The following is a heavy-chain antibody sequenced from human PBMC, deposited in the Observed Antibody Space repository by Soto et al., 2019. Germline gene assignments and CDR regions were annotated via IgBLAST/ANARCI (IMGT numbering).Heavy chain of an antibody. D-gene: IGHD4-17*01. Sequence: QVQLVQSGAEVTKPGASVKVSCKASGYTFTGYYMHWVRQAPGQGLEWMGWINPNSGGTNYAQKFQGWVTMTRDTSISTAYMELSRLRSDDTAVYYCARDDYGDYRGLGAFDIWGQGTMVTVSS. V-gene: IGHV1-2*04. CDR1: GYTFTGYY. CDR2: INPNSGGT. CDR3: ARDDYGDYRGLGAFDI. J-gene: IGHJ3*02.